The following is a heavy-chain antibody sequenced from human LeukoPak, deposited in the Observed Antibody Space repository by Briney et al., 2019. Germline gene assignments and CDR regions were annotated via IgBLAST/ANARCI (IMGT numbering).Heavy chain of an antibody. CDR1: GFTFTSSA. J-gene: IGHJ4*02. CDR3: ARADYDILTGDY. CDR2: IVVGSGNT. Sequence: SVKVSCKASGFTFTSSAMQWVRQARGQRLEWIGWIVVGSGNTNYAQKFQERVTITRDMSTSTAYMELSRLRSDDTAVYYCARADYDILTGDYWGQGTLVTVSS. D-gene: IGHD3-9*01. V-gene: IGHV1-58*02.